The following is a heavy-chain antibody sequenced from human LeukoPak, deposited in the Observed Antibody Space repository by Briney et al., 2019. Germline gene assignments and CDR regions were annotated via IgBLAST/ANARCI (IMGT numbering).Heavy chain of an antibody. CDR3: AKDLEYQLPDAFDF. CDR1: GFTFSSYA. Sequence: GGSLRLPCAASGFTFSSYAMHWVRQAPGKGLEWVSVISGSGGSIYYADSVKGRFTISRDNSKNTLYLQMNSLRGEDTAVYYCAKDLEYQLPDAFDFWGQGTMVTVSS. CDR2: ISGSGGSI. J-gene: IGHJ3*01. V-gene: IGHV3-23*01. D-gene: IGHD2-2*01.